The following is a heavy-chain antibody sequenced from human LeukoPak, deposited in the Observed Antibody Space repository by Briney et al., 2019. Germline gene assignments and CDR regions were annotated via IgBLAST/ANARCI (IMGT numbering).Heavy chain of an antibody. CDR3: ARDLRDTAMVNLVL. V-gene: IGHV1-69*13. Sequence: GASVKVSCKASGGTFRSYAFTWVRQAPGQGLEWMGGIIPIFGTANYAQKFQGRVTITADESTSTAYMELSSLRSEDTAVYYYARDLRDTAMVNLVLWGQGTLVTVSS. CDR2: IIPIFGTA. J-gene: IGHJ4*02. CDR1: GGTFRSYA. D-gene: IGHD5-18*01.